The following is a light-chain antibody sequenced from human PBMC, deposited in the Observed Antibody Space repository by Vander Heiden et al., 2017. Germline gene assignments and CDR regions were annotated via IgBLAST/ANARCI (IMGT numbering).Light chain of an antibody. CDR3: CSYAGSSTVV. J-gene: IGLJ2*01. Sequence: QSALTQPVSVSGSPGQSLTISCTVTSSDVGSYNLVSWYQQHPGKAPKLMIYEVSKRPSGVSNRFSGSKSGNTASLTISGLQAEDEADYYCCSYAGSSTVVFGGGTKLTVL. V-gene: IGLV2-23*02. CDR1: SSDVGSYNL. CDR2: EVS.